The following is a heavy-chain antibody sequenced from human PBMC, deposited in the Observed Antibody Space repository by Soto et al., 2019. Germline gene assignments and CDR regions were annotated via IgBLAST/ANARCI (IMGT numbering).Heavy chain of an antibody. CDR3: PREPRVWFGELLSEMHY. V-gene: IGHV1-46*01. Sequence: QVQLVQSGAEVKKPGASVKVSCKASGYTFTSYYMHWVRQAPGQGLEWMGIINPSGGSTSYAQKFQGRVTMTRDTSTSTVYMEQMSLCSEDTAVYYCPREPRVWFGELLSEMHYWGQRTVVNVFS. D-gene: IGHD3-10*01. J-gene: IGHJ4*02. CDR1: GYTFTSYY. CDR2: INPSGGST.